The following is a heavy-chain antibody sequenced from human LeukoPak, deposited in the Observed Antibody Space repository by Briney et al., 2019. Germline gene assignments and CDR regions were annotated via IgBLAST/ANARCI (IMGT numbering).Heavy chain of an antibody. V-gene: IGHV3-7*03. CDR2: IKQDGSEK. CDR3: ARVPGLATNEYFQH. J-gene: IGHJ1*01. D-gene: IGHD5-12*01. CDR1: GFTFSSYW. Sequence: GGSLRLSCAASGFTFSSYWMSWVRQAPGKGLEWVANIKQDGSEKYYVDSVKGRFTISRDNAKNSLYLQMNSLRAEDTAVYYCARVPGLATNEYFQHWGQGTLVTVSS.